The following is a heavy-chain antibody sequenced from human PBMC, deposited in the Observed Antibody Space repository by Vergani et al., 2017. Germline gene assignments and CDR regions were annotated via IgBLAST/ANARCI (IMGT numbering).Heavy chain of an antibody. V-gene: IGHV3-48*01. CDR3: SRDRAGAARYWYFDL. CDR1: GFTFSSYS. CDR2: ISSSSNTI. Sequence: EVQLVESGGGLVQPGGSLRLSCAASGFTFSSYSMNWVRQAPGKGLEWVSYISSSSNTIYYADSVKGRFTITRDNAKNSLYLQMNSLRAEDTAVYYCSRDRAGAARYWYFDLWGRGTLVTVSS. D-gene: IGHD6-6*01. J-gene: IGHJ2*01.